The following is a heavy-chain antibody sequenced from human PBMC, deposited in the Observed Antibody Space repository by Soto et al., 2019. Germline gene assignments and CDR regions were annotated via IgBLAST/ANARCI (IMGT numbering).Heavy chain of an antibody. Sequence: GASVKVSCKASGYTFTSYGISWVRQAPGQGLEWMGWISAYNGNTNYAQKLQGRVTMTTDTSTSTAYMELRSLRSDDTAVYYCARVSPGVIVTRLLDYWGQGTLVTVSS. CDR1: GYTFTSYG. CDR2: ISAYNGNT. V-gene: IGHV1-18*01. CDR3: ARVSPGVIVTRLLDY. J-gene: IGHJ4*02. D-gene: IGHD3-16*02.